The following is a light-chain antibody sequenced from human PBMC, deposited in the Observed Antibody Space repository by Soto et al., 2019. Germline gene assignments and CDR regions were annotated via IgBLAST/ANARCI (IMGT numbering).Light chain of an antibody. Sequence: QSALTHPRSVSGSPGQSVTISCTGTSSDVGGYNYVSWYQQHPGKAPEVMIYHVSRRPSGVPDRFSGSKSGNTASLTISGLQAEDEADYFCCSFAGSHTYVFGTGTKVT. J-gene: IGLJ1*01. CDR3: CSFAGSHTYV. CDR1: SSDVGGYNY. V-gene: IGLV2-11*01. CDR2: HVS.